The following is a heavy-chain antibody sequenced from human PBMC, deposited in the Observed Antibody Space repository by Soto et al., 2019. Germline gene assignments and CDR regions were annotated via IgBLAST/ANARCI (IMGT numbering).Heavy chain of an antibody. Sequence: EVPLLESGGGLVQPGGSLRLSCAASGFTFSSYAMSWVRQAPGKGLEWVSAISGSGGSTYYADSVKGRFTISRDNSPNALHLPMNSLRAVDTGVYCCAKVLLGLAGADVFDYWGQGTLVTVS. D-gene: IGHD6-19*01. V-gene: IGHV3-23*01. J-gene: IGHJ4*02. CDR3: AKVLLGLAGADVFDY. CDR2: ISGSGGST. CDR1: GFTFSSYA.